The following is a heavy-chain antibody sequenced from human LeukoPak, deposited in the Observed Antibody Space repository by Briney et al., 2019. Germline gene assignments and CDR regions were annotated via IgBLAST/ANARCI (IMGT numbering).Heavy chain of an antibody. J-gene: IGHJ4*02. D-gene: IGHD3-22*01. Sequence: GGSLRLSCTASGFTFSNYAMTWVRQAPGKGLEWVSGISGNGGSTYYADSVKGRFTISRDYSKNSLHLQMNSLRAEDTAVYYCAKTSGSYFAGFDCWGQGTLVTVSS. CDR2: ISGNGGST. CDR3: AKTSGSYFAGFDC. V-gene: IGHV3-23*01. CDR1: GFTFSNYA.